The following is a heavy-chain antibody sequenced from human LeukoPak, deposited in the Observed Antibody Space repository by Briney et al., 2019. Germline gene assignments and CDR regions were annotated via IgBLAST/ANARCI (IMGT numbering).Heavy chain of an antibody. CDR1: GFSFRSYG. J-gene: IGHJ4*02. D-gene: IGHD6-19*01. CDR2: ISGSGGST. Sequence: GGPLRLSCAVSGFSFRSYGMSWVRQAPGKGLEWVSAISGSGGSTHYADSVKGRFTISRDNSKNTLYLQMNSPRVEDTAVYYCAKVVAAGTLKDFDYWGQGTLVTVSS. CDR3: AKVVAAGTLKDFDY. V-gene: IGHV3-23*01.